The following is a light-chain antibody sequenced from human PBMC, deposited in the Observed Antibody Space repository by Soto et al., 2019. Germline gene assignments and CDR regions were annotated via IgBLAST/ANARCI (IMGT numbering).Light chain of an antibody. CDR1: SSDVGGYNY. CDR3: SCYSGGTTRFV. V-gene: IGLV2-14*01. J-gene: IGLJ1*01. CDR2: EVS. Sequence: QSALTQPASVSGSPGQSITISCTGTSSDVGGYNYVSWYQQHPGKAPKLMIYEVSNRPSGVSNRFSGSKSGNTASLTISGLQAADDAAYYCSCYSGGTTRFVFGTGTKVTVL.